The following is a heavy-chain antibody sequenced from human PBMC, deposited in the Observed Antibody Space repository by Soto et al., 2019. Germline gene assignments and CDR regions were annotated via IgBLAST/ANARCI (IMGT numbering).Heavy chain of an antibody. Sequence: GESLKISCKGSGYSFTSYWISWVRQMPGKGLEWMGRIDPSASYTNYSPSCQGHVTISADKSISTAYLPWSSLKASDTAMYYCARHPVAGTQGMDVWGQGTTVTVSS. CDR3: ARHPVAGTQGMDV. CDR2: IDPSASYT. V-gene: IGHV5-10-1*01. J-gene: IGHJ6*02. D-gene: IGHD6-19*01. CDR1: GYSFTSYW.